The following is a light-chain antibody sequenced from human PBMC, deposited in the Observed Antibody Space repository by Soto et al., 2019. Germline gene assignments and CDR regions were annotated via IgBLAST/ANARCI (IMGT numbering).Light chain of an antibody. CDR3: QQYNNWWT. CDR1: QSISIN. CDR2: AGS. V-gene: IGKV3D-15*01. Sequence: IVLTQSPGTLSVSPGDRVTLSCRASQSISINLAWYQHKPGQAPRLLIHAGSTRATGIPAMISGSGSGTEFTLAISSLQSEDFAVYYCQQYNNWWTFGQGTKVDIK. J-gene: IGKJ1*01.